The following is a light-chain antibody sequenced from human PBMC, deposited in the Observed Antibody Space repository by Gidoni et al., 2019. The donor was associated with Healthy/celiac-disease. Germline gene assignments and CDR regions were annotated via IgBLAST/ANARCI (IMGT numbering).Light chain of an antibody. V-gene: IGKV4-1*01. CDR2: WAP. CDR1: QSVSYRSNYKNN. J-gene: IGKJ2*01. CDR3: QQYYSTPDT. Sequence: DIVMTQTPDSLAASLGERATINCKSSQSVSYRSNYKNNLAWYQQKPGQPPKLPHYWAPTQESGVPDRFSGSGSGTDFTLTISSLQAEDVAVYYCQQYYSTPDTFGQGTKLEIK.